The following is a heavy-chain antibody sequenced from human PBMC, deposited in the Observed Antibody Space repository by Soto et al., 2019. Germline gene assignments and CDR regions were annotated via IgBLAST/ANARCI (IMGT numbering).Heavy chain of an antibody. J-gene: IGHJ6*02. CDR3: AKDEVRTPSLYAMDV. CDR1: GFTFSTYG. V-gene: IGHV3-30*18. Sequence: QAQLMESGGGVVQPGRSLRLSCAASGFTFSTYGMHWVRQAPGKGLEWVALISYDGSNKNSADSVKGRFTISRDNSKNTLYLQMNSLRVEDTAVYYCAKDEVRTPSLYAMDVWGQGTTVTVSS. D-gene: IGHD3-10*01. CDR2: ISYDGSNK.